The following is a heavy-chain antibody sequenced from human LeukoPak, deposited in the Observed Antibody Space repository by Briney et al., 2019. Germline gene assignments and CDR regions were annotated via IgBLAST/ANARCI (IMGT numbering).Heavy chain of an antibody. D-gene: IGHD2-15*01. CDR3: ARLVVVAANFDY. CDR1: GGSISSGDYY. Sequence: PSQTLSLTCTVSGGSISSGDYYWSWIRQPPGKGLEWIGYIYYSGSTYYNPSLKGRVTISVDTSKNQFSLKLSSVTAADTAVYYCARLVVVAANFDYWGQGTLVTVSS. V-gene: IGHV4-30-4*01. CDR2: IYYSGST. J-gene: IGHJ4*02.